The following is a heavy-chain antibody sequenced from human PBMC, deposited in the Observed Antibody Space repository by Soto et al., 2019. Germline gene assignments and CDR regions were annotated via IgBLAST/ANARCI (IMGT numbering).Heavy chain of an antibody. Sequence: GGSLRLSCAASGFTFDNYAMHWVRQAPGKGLEWVSGISWNSGRIVYADSVKGRFTISRDNAKNSLYLQMDSLRFEDTALYYCAKDSGAGFLEWFIDYWGAGTLVTVSS. CDR3: AKDSGAGFLEWFIDY. V-gene: IGHV3-9*01. CDR2: ISWNSGRI. J-gene: IGHJ4*02. D-gene: IGHD3-3*01. CDR1: GFTFDNYA.